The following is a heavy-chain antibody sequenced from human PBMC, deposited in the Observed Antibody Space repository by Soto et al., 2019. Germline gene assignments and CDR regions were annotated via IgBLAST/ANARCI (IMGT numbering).Heavy chain of an antibody. Sequence: SLRLSCTSSVFTFGDHPLNCVRQSPGKGLEWVGFIRSKGYGGTTENAASVKGRFTIPRDDSKSIAYLQMNNLKTEDTAVYYCPRNRRGAQYYYVNNGYSYDGFDVWGEGTRVIVS. CDR3: PRNRRGAQYYYVNNGYSYDGFDV. J-gene: IGHJ3*01. D-gene: IGHD3-22*01. CDR1: VFTFGDHP. CDR2: IRSKGYGGTT. V-gene: IGHV3-49*04.